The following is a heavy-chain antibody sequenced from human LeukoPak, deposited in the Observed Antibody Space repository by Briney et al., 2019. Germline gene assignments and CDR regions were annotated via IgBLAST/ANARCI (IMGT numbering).Heavy chain of an antibody. Sequence: TGGSLRLSCAASGFPFNAYWMTWVRQAPGKGLEWVANIRQDGDTKYYVDSVKGRFTISRDNAMNSLYLQMNSLRAEDTAIYYCARSLPYGTTWYGRSDFWGQGTLDTVSS. CDR2: IRQDGDTK. CDR3: ARSLPYGTTWYGRSDF. V-gene: IGHV3-7*03. CDR1: GFPFNAYW. J-gene: IGHJ4*02. D-gene: IGHD6-13*01.